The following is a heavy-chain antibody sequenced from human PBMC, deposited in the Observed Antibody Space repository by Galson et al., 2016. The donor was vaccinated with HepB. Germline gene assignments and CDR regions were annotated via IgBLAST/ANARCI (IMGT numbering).Heavy chain of an antibody. CDR3: AHFWPPSGRYNY. CDR1: GFSFSTSGVG. J-gene: IGHJ4*02. Sequence: PALVKPTQTLTLTCTFSGFSFSTSGVGVGWIRQPPGKALEWLALIYWDDDKSYSPSLKSRLTITKDTSKDQVVLTMTNMDPVDTGTNYCAHFWPPSGRYNYWGQGAQVTVSS. V-gene: IGHV2-5*02. CDR2: IYWDDDK. D-gene: IGHD1-26*01.